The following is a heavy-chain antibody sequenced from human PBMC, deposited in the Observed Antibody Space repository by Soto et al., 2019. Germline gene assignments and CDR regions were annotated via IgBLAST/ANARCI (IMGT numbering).Heavy chain of an antibody. CDR3: ARGITYYDFWSGYPIYNWFDP. CDR1: GYTFTSYG. Sequence: ASVKVSCKASGYTFTSYGISWVRQAPGQGLEWMGWISAYNGNTNYAQKLQGRVTMTTDKSTSTAYMELRSLRSDDTAVYYCARGITYYDFWSGYPIYNWFDPWGQGTLVTVSS. D-gene: IGHD3-3*01. J-gene: IGHJ5*02. V-gene: IGHV1-18*01. CDR2: ISAYNGNT.